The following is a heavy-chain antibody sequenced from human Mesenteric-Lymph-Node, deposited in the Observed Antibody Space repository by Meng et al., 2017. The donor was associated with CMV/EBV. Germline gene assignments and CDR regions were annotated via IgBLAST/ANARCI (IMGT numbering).Heavy chain of an antibody. J-gene: IGHJ4*02. CDR1: GGSISSSSYY. D-gene: IGHD3-22*01. CDR3: ARDGDYYDSSGYNPFDY. V-gene: IGHV4-39*07. CDR2: IYYSGST. Sequence: QLQLQESGPGLVKPSETLSLTCTVSGGSISSSSYYWGWIRQPPGKGLEWIGSIYYSGSTYYNPSLKSRVTIPVDTSKNQFSLKLSSVTAADTAVYYCARDGDYYDSSGYNPFDYWGQGTLVTVSS.